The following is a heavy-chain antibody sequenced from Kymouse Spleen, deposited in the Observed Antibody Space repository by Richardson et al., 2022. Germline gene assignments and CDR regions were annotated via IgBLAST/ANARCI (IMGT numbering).Heavy chain of an antibody. CDR3: ARDRGYSYGYYYYYGMDV. Sequence: EVQLVESGGGVVRPGGSLRLSCAASGFTFDDYGMSWVRQAPGKGLEWVSGINWNGGSTGYADSVKGRFTISRDNAKNSLYLQMNSLRAEDTALYYCARDRGYSYGYYYYYGMDVWGQGTTVTVSS. V-gene: IGHV3-20*d01. D-gene: IGHD5-18,IGHD5-18*01. J-gene: IGHJ6*02. CDR2: INWNGGST. CDR1: GFTFDDYG.